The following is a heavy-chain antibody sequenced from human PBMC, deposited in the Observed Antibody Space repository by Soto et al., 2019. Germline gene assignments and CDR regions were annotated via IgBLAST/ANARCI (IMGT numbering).Heavy chain of an antibody. CDR2: INAANGDT. D-gene: IGHD6-13*01. V-gene: IGHV1-3*01. Sequence: ASVKVSCKASGYTFTSYGIHWVRQAPGQRLEWMGWINAANGDTKYSPKFQGRVTITRDTSASTAYMELSSLRSEDTAVYYCVRRHVSATGIDWFDPWGQGTLVTAPQ. CDR1: GYTFTSYG. J-gene: IGHJ5*02. CDR3: VRRHVSATGIDWFDP.